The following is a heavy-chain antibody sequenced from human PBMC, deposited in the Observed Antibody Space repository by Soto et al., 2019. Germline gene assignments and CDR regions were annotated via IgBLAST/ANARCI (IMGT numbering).Heavy chain of an antibody. CDR1: GFTFTSSA. Sequence: ASVKVSFKASGFTFTSSAMQWVRQARGQRLEWIGWIVVGSGNTNYAQKFQERVTITRDMSTSTAYMELSSLRSEDTAVYYCAASTLYCTNGVCYTDRNAFDIWGQGTMVTVSS. J-gene: IGHJ3*02. D-gene: IGHD2-8*01. V-gene: IGHV1-58*02. CDR2: IVVGSGNT. CDR3: AASTLYCTNGVCYTDRNAFDI.